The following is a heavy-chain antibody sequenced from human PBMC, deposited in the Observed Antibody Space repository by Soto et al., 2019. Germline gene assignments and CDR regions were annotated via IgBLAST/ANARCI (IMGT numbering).Heavy chain of an antibody. CDR3: ARELKGLYYFDY. Sequence: ASVKFSFKASEYTFSSYTLHWLRQAPLQRLDWMGWINAGNGDSKYSQKFQGRVSISRDTSASTASMELSSLTSEDTAVYYCARELKGLYYFDYWGQGTMVTVSS. J-gene: IGHJ4*02. CDR2: INAGNGDS. CDR1: EYTFSSYT. D-gene: IGHD2-8*01. V-gene: IGHV1-3*01.